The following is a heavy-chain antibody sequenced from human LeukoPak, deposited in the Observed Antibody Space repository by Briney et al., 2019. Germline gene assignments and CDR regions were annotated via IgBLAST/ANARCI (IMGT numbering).Heavy chain of an antibody. Sequence: PGGSLRLSCAASGFTFSSYSMNWVRQAPGKGLEWVSSISSSSSYIYYADSVKGRFTISRDNAKNSLYLQMNSLRAEDTAVYYCARWPDDSSGYYFHDAFDIWGQGTMVTVSS. J-gene: IGHJ3*02. CDR3: ARWPDDSSGYYFHDAFDI. D-gene: IGHD3-22*01. V-gene: IGHV3-21*01. CDR1: GFTFSSYS. CDR2: ISSSSSYI.